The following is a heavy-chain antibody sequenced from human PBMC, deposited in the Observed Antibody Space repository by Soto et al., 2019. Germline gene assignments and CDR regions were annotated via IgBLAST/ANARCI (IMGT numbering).Heavy chain of an antibody. D-gene: IGHD6-19*01. CDR3: AGTIVNSGGWYVFAY. J-gene: IGHJ4*02. CDR1: GFTFSSYG. CDR2: ISYDGSNK. V-gene: IGHV3-30*03. Sequence: GGSLRLSCAASGFTFSSYGMHWVRQAPGKGLEWVAVISYDGSNKYYADSVKGRFTISRDNSKNTLYLQMNSLRAEDTAVYYCAGTIVNSGGWYVFAYRARGPSDPASS.